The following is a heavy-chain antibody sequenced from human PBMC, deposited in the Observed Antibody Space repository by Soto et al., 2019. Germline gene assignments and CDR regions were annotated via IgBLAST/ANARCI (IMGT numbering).Heavy chain of an antibody. CDR2: VSGSGGST. J-gene: IGHJ4*02. Sequence: GGSLRLSCGASGFTFSSYWTSWVRQAPGKGLEWVSAVSGSGGSTYYADSVRGRFTISRDNSKNTLYLQMNTLRAEDTAVYYCAKSRLYDTGPRGVRTAPLDSWGQGTLVTVSS. V-gene: IGHV3-23*01. D-gene: IGHD2-8*02. CDR3: AKSRLYDTGPRGVRTAPLDS. CDR1: GFTFSSYW.